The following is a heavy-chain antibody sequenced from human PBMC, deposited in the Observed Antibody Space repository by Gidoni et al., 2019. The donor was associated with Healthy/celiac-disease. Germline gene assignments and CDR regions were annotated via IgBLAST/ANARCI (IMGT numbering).Heavy chain of an antibody. CDR1: GGSISSSSYY. CDR2: IYYSGST. Sequence: QLQLQESGPGLVKPSETLSLTCTVSGGSISSSSYYWGWIRQPPGKGLEWIGSIYYSGSTYYNPSLKSRVTISVDTSKNQFSLKLSSVTAADTAVYYCAREVTTVFLQPRNFDYWGQGTLVTVSS. V-gene: IGHV4-39*07. D-gene: IGHD4-17*01. CDR3: AREVTTVFLQPRNFDY. J-gene: IGHJ4*02.